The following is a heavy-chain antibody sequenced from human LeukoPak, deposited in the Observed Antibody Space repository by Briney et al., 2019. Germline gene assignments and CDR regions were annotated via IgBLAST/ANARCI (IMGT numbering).Heavy chain of an antibody. D-gene: IGHD3-16*01. V-gene: IGHV3-53*01. J-gene: IGHJ4*02. CDR2: IYSDGGT. CDR3: AREFGSAQYYFDY. Sequence: GGSLRLSCGASGFIFKRYWMSWVRQAPGKGLEWVSVIYSDGGTDYGDSVKGRFTISTDNSKRTLYLQMNSLRAEDTAVYYCAREFGSAQYYFDYWGQGTLVTVSS. CDR1: GFIFKRYW.